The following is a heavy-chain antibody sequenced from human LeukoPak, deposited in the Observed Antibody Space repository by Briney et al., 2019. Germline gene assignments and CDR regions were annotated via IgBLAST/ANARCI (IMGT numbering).Heavy chain of an antibody. D-gene: IGHD3-22*01. Sequence: ASVKVSCKASGYTFTSYGISWVRQAPGQGLEWMGWISAYNGNTNYAQKLQGRVTMTTDTSTSTAYMELRSLRSDDTAVYYCARGLGDDYYDSSFSTREYYYGMDVWGQGTTVTVSS. CDR1: GYTFTSYG. CDR3: ARGLGDDYYDSSFSTREYYYGMDV. V-gene: IGHV1-18*01. CDR2: ISAYNGNT. J-gene: IGHJ6*02.